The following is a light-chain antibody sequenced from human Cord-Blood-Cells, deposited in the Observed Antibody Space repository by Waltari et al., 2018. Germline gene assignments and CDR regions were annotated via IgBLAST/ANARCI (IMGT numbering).Light chain of an antibody. CDR1: SSDVGGYNY. CDR3: CSYAGSYTWV. V-gene: IGLV2-11*01. Sequence: QSALTQPRSVSGSPGQSVTIPCPGTSSDVGGYNYVPWYQQHPGKAPKLMSYDVSKRPSGVPDRFSGSKSGNTASLTISGLQAEDEADYYCCSYAGSYTWVFGGGTKLTVL. CDR2: DVS. J-gene: IGLJ3*02.